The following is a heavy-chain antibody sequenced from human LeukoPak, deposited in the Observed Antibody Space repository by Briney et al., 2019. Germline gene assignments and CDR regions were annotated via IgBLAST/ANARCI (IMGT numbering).Heavy chain of an antibody. V-gene: IGHV3-7*01. CDR3: ARDRGIFGVVNAFDI. D-gene: IGHD3-3*01. CDR1: GFTFSSYW. CDR2: IKQDGSEK. J-gene: IGHJ3*02. Sequence: GGSLRLSCAASGFTFSSYWMSWVRQAPGKGLEWVANIKQDGSEKYYVDSVKGRSTISRDNAKNSLYLQMNSLRAEDTAVYYCARDRGIFGVVNAFDIWGQGTMVTVSS.